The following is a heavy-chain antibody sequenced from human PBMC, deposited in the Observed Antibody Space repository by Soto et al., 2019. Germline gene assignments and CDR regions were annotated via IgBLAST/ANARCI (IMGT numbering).Heavy chain of an antibody. CDR1: GFTFSRYD. D-gene: IGHD3-22*01. Sequence: GGSLRLSCAASGFTFSRYDFHWVRQPPGKGLEWLAVISIDGKTKYYADSVKGRFTISRDNSKSTLYLDMNSLRGDDTAVYYCARGGYSLFYWGQGTLVTVSS. V-gene: IGHV3-30*04. J-gene: IGHJ4*02. CDR3: ARGGYSLFY. CDR2: ISIDGKTK.